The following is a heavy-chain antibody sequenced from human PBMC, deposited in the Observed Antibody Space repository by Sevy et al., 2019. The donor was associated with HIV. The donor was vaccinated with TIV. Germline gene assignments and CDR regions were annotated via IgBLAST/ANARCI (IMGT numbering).Heavy chain of an antibody. CDR3: VRVGVGGFSYSLDC. CDR1: GFTFSTYW. V-gene: IGHV3-7*01. D-gene: IGHD5-18*01. Sequence: GGSLRLSCAASGFTFSTYWMSWVRQAPGKGLEWVATMNQDGSEKYYVDSVKGRFTISRDNAQKSLYLQMNSRSAEDTAVYYWVRVGVGGFSYSLDCWGQGTLVTVSS. J-gene: IGHJ4*02. CDR2: MNQDGSEK.